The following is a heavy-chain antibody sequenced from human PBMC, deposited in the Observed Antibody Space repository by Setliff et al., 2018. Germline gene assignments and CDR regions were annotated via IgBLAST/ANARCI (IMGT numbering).Heavy chain of an antibody. J-gene: IGHJ6*03. D-gene: IGHD6-19*01. V-gene: IGHV4-4*02. CDR1: GDSISSGNW. CDR3: VRTDYSDGRYSMDV. Sequence: PSETLSLTCAVSGDSISSGNWWSWVRQPPEKGLEWIGEINHSGNTNYNPSLKSRVTISVDKSTNQFSLKLNSETAADTAVYYCVRTDYSDGRYSMDVWGKGTTVTVSS. CDR2: INHSGNT.